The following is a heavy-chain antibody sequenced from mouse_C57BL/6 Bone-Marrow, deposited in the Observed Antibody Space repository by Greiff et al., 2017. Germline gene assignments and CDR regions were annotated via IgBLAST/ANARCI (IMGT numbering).Heavy chain of an antibody. CDR2: IHPNSGST. J-gene: IGHJ4*01. CDR3: ARIDYYYYSMDY. D-gene: IGHD1-1*01. CDR1: GYTFTSYW. Sequence: VQLQQPGAELVKPGASVKLSCKASGYTFTSYWMHWGKQRPGQGREWIGMIHPNSGSTNYNEKFKSKATLTVDKSSSTAYMQLSSLTSEVSAVYYCARIDYYYYSMDYWGPGTSVTFSS. V-gene: IGHV1-64*01.